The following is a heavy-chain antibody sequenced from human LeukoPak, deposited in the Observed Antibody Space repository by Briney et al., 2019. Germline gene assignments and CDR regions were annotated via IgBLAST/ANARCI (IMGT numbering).Heavy chain of an antibody. V-gene: IGHV4-39*07. D-gene: IGHD2-21*02. CDR2: IYYSGNT. J-gene: IGHJ4*02. Sequence: KTSETLSLTCTVSGGSISSSNYYWGWIRQPPGKGLEWIGSIYYSGNTYYNPSLKSRVTISVDTSKNQFSLKLSSVTAADTAVYFCARGGGDSIFVYYFDYWGQGTLVTVSS. CDR3: ARGGGDSIFVYYFDY. CDR1: GGSISSSNYY.